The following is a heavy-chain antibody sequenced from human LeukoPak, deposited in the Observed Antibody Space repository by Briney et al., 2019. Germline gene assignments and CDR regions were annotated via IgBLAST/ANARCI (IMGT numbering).Heavy chain of an antibody. CDR3: ARDTYDSSGYYAHLDY. CDR2: IKQDGSEK. V-gene: IGHV3-7*01. CDR1: GFAFSSYW. J-gene: IGHJ4*02. D-gene: IGHD3-22*01. Sequence: GGSLRLSCAASGFAFSSYWMSWVRQAPGKGLEWVANIKQDGSEKYYVDSVKGRFTISRDNAKNSLYLQMSSLRAEDTAVYYCARDTYDSSGYYAHLDYWGQGTLVTVSS.